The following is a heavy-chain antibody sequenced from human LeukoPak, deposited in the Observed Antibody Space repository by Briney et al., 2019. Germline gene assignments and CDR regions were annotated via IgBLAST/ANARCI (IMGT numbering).Heavy chain of an antibody. J-gene: IGHJ4*02. D-gene: IGHD3-16*01. CDR3: ARDYNVWGSKAHFDY. CDR1: GFTFSSYG. CDR2: ISYDGSNK. V-gene: IGHV3-30*03. Sequence: PGGSLRLSCAASGFTFSSYGMHWVRQAPGKGLEWVAVISYDGSNKYYADSVKGRFTISRDNSKNTLYLQMNSLRAEDTAVYYCARDYNVWGSKAHFDYWGQGTLVTVSS.